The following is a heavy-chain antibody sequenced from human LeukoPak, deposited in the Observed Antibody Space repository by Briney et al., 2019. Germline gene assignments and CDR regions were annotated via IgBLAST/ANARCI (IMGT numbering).Heavy chain of an antibody. J-gene: IGHJ5*02. CDR1: GGTFSSYA. CDR3: ASSPYYYGSSGYYHNWFDP. Sequence: SVKVSCKASGGTFSSYAISWVRQAPGQGLEWMGRIIPIFGIANYAQKFQGRVTITADKSTSTAYMELSSLRSEDTAVYYCASSPYYYGSSGYYHNWFDPWGQGTLVTVSS. CDR2: IIPIFGIA. D-gene: IGHD3-22*01. V-gene: IGHV1-69*04.